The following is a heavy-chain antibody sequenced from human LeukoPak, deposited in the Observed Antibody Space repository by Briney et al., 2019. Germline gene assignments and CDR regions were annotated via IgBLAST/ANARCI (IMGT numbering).Heavy chain of an antibody. CDR2: ISSGSSTI. J-gene: IGHJ4*02. Sequence: PGGSLRLSCAASGFTFGSYGMNWVRQAPGKGLEWVSYISSGSSTIYYADSVKGRFTISRDNAMNLLYLQMNSLRDDDTAVYYCVGRYYFDFWGQGTLVTVSS. V-gene: IGHV3-48*02. CDR1: GFTFGSYG. D-gene: IGHD2-15*01. CDR3: VGRYYFDF.